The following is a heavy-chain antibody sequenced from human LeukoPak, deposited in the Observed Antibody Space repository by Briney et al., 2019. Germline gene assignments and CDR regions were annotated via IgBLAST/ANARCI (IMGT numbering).Heavy chain of an antibody. Sequence: GESLKISCKGSGYSFTSYWIGWERQMPGKGLEWMGIIYPGDSDTRYSPSFQGQVTISADKSISTAYLQWSSLKASDTAMYYCARHWHYDFWSGYYTGFDYWGQGTLVTVSS. V-gene: IGHV5-51*01. CDR3: ARHWHYDFWSGYYTGFDY. J-gene: IGHJ4*02. CDR1: GYSFTSYW. CDR2: IYPGDSDT. D-gene: IGHD3-3*01.